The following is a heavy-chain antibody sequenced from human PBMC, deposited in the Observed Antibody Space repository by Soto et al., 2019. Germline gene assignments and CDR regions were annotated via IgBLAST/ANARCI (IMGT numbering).Heavy chain of an antibody. J-gene: IGHJ4*02. V-gene: IGHV4-59*01. Sequence: QVQLQESGPGLVKPSETLSLTCTVSGGSISSYYWSWIRQPPGKGLEWIGYIYYSGSTNYNPSLKSRVPISVDTSKNQFSLKLSSVTAADTAVYYCARDNGYSYGYTLDHWGQGTLVTVSS. CDR1: GGSISSYY. D-gene: IGHD5-18*01. CDR3: ARDNGYSYGYTLDH. CDR2: IYYSGST.